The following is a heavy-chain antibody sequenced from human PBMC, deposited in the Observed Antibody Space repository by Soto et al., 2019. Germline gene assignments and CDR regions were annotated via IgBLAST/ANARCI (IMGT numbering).Heavy chain of an antibody. D-gene: IGHD2-8*02. CDR3: TGEVASGY. CDR1: GFTFSTYG. V-gene: IGHV3-30*03. Sequence: QVQLVESGGGVVQPGTSLRLSCVASGFTFSTYGMHWVRQAPGKGLEWVAVISKDGSVKYYADSVKGRFTISRDNFKNTLYLQMNSLGAEDTAAYYCTGEVASGYWGQGTLVTVSS. CDR2: ISKDGSVK. J-gene: IGHJ4*02.